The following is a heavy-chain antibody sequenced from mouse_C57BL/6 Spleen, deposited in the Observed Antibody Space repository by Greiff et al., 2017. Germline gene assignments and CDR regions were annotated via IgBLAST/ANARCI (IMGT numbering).Heavy chain of an antibody. D-gene: IGHD2-4*01. J-gene: IGHJ4*01. V-gene: IGHV5-17*01. CDR1: GFTFSDYG. CDR3: ARGVYEYDGIYYAMDY. Sequence: EVKVVESGGGLVKPGGSLKLSCAASGFTFSDYGMHWVRQAPEKGLEWVAYISSGSSTIYYADTVKGRFTISRDNAKNTLFLQMTSLRSEDTAMYYCARGVYEYDGIYYAMDYWGQGTSVTVSS. CDR2: ISSGSSTI.